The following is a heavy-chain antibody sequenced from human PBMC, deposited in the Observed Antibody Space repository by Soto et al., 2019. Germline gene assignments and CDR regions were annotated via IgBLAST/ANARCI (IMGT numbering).Heavy chain of an antibody. V-gene: IGHV4-4*02. Sequence: SETLSLTCTLSGGSVRAPDWWNWVRQSPDKGLEWIAEVHISGHSNYNPSLRSRVSVSIDSSKNQFYLDLNSVTAADTAIYYCARVRQGCSANNCYFDPWGQGTQVTVSS. CDR1: GGSVRAPDW. CDR2: VHISGHS. D-gene: IGHD1-1*01. J-gene: IGHJ5*01. CDR3: ARVRQGCSANNCYFDP.